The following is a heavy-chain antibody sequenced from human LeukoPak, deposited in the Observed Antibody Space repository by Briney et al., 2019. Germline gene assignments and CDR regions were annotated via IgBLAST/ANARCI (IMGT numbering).Heavy chain of an antibody. J-gene: IGHJ4*02. CDR3: ARYAVTTALFDY. CDR2: IYYSGST. CDR1: GGSISSYY. V-gene: IGHV4-59*01. D-gene: IGHD4-17*01. Sequence: PSETLSLTCTVSGGSISSYYWSWIRQPPGKGLEWIGYIYYSGSTNYNPSLKSRVTISVDTSKNQFSLKLSSVTAAATAVYYCARYAVTTALFDYWGQGTLVTVSS.